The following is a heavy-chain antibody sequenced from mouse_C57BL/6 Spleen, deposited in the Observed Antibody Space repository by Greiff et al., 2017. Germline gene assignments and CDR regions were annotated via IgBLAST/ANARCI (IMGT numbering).Heavy chain of an antibody. Sequence: EVQLQQSGPVLVKPGASVKMSCKASGYTFTDYYMHWVKQSHGKSLEWIGVINPYNGGTSYNQKFKGKDTLTVDKSSSTAYLELSSLTSEDSAVYYCARVYGSSLGYWGQGTTLTVSS. CDR1: GYTFTDYY. J-gene: IGHJ2*01. D-gene: IGHD1-1*01. V-gene: IGHV1-19*01. CDR2: INPYNGGT. CDR3: ARVYGSSLGY.